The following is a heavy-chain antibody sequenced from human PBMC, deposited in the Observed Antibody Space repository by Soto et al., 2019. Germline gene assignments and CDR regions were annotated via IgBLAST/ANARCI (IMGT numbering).Heavy chain of an antibody. D-gene: IGHD4-4*01. Sequence: QVQLVQSGAEVKKPGASVKVSCKASGYTFTSYGISWVRQAPGQGLEWMGWISAYNGNTNYAQKLQGRVTMTTDTSKSTAYIELRSLRSDDTAGYYFARGSNYSPSYYYYYYMDVWGKGTTGTVSS. CDR2: ISAYNGNT. CDR3: ARGSNYSPSYYYYYYMDV. CDR1: GYTFTSYG. V-gene: IGHV1-18*01. J-gene: IGHJ6*03.